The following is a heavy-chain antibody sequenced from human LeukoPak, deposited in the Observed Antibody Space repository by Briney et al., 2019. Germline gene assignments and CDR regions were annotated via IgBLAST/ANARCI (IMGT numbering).Heavy chain of an antibody. D-gene: IGHD3-16*01. CDR2: IYSGGST. CDR1: GFTVSSNY. V-gene: IGHV3-66*01. Sequence: PGGSLRLSCAASGFTVSSNYMNRVRQAPGKGLEWVSVIYSGGSTYYADSVKGRFTISRDNSKNTLYLQMNSLRAEDTAVYYCARDLGTWRDYWGQGTLVTVSS. CDR3: ARDLGTWRDY. J-gene: IGHJ4*02.